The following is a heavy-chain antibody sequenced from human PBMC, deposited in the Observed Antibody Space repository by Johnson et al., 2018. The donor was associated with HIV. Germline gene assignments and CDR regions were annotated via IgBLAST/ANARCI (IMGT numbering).Heavy chain of an antibody. CDR2: IYSGGST. CDR1: GFTVSSNY. Sequence: VQLVESGGGLVQPGGSLRLSCAASGFTVSSNYMSWVRQAPGKGLEWVSVIYSGGSTYYADSVKGRFPISRDNSKNTLYLQMNSLRAEDTAVYYCAKDPVGATWAFDIWGQGTMVTVSS. CDR3: AKDPVGATWAFDI. D-gene: IGHD1-26*01. J-gene: IGHJ3*02. V-gene: IGHV3-66*02.